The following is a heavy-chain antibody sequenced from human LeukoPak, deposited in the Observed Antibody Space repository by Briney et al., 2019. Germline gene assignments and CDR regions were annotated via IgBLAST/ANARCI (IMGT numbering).Heavy chain of an antibody. CDR3: AREWDSGYDLAHFDY. CDR1: GYTFTGYY. V-gene: IGHV1-2*02. CDR2: INPNSGGT. Sequence: ASVKVSCKASGYTFTGYYMHWVRQAPGQGLEWMGWINPNSGGTNYAQKFQGRVTMTRDTSISTAYMELSRLRSDDTAVYYCAREWDSGYDLAHFDYWGQGTLVTVSS. J-gene: IGHJ4*02. D-gene: IGHD5-12*01.